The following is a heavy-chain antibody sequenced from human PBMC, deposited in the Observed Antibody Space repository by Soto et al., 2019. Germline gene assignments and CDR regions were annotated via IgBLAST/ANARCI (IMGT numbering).Heavy chain of an antibody. J-gene: IGHJ6*03. Sequence: EVQLLESGGGLVQPGGSLRLSCAASGFTFSSYAMSWVRQAPGKGLEWVSVISGSGGSTYYADSVKGRFTISRDNSKNTLYLQMNSLGAEDTAVYHCAKDLLYQHYYQYMDVWGKGTTVTVSS. CDR1: GFTFSSYA. CDR3: AKDLLYQHYYQYMDV. D-gene: IGHD2-2*01. CDR2: ISGSGGST. V-gene: IGHV3-23*01.